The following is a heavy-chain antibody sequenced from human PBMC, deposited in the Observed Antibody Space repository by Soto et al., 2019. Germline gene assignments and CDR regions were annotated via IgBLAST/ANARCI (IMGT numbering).Heavy chain of an antibody. J-gene: IGHJ6*02. CDR2: IYSGGST. CDR3: ARDKGSSGWYEVYGMDV. Sequence: PGGSLRLSCAASGFTVSSNYMSWVRQAPGKGLEWVSVIYSGGSTDYADPVKGRFTISRDNSKNTLYLQMNSLRAEDTAVYYCARDKGSSGWYEVYGMDVWGQGTTVTVS. V-gene: IGHV3-53*01. CDR1: GFTVSSNY. D-gene: IGHD6-19*01.